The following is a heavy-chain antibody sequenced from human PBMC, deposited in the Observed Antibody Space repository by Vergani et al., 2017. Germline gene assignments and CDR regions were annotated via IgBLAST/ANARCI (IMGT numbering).Heavy chain of an antibody. V-gene: IGHV4-39*01. D-gene: IGHD2-15*01. CDR3: ASKRGACRAAYCHSYDF. J-gene: IGHJ4*02. CDR2: MDYSGST. CDR1: GDSVISTDYH. Sequence: LQLVESGPGLVKPSETLSLTCTVSGDSVISTDYHWGWIRPPPGKGLEWIGSMDYSGSTSYNPSLESRIPISFETPKNQFSLRLSSVTAADTAVYYCASKRGACRAAYCHSYDFWGPGTLVGVSS.